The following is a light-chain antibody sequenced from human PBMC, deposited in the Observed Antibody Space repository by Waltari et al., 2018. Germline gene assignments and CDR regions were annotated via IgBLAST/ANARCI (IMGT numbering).Light chain of an antibody. CDR2: GAS. CDR1: QSVSRT. V-gene: IGKV3-20*01. Sequence: EIVLTQSPGTLSLSPGERATLSCRTSQSVSRTLAWYQHKPGQAPKLLIYGASIRATGIPDRFTGSGSGTDFSLTISSLEPEDFAVYFCQHYVRLPATFGQGTKVEIK. J-gene: IGKJ1*01. CDR3: QHYVRLPAT.